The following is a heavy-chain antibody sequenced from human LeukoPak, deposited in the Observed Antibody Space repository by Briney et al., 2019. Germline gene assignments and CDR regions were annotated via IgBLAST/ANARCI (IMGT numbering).Heavy chain of an antibody. CDR1: GYTVSTDS. J-gene: IGHJ4*02. CDR3: ARPRGDYLYYFDY. D-gene: IGHD4-17*01. Sequence: GRCLRLSCAASGYTVSTDSMGWVRQHPGKGLGCVSSISRSSRYIYYADSVKGRFTISRDNAKNSLYRQMNSLRAEDTAVYYCARPRGDYLYYFDYWGQGTLVTVSS. V-gene: IGHV3-21*01. CDR2: ISRSSRYI.